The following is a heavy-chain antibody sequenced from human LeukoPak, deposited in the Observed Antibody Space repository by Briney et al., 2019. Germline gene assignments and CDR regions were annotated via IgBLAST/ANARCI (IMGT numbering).Heavy chain of an antibody. CDR3: ARGNGGKAPYYYYYYYMDV. CDR1: GGSFSGYY. J-gene: IGHJ6*03. Sequence: TASETLSLTCAVYGGSFSGYYWSWIRQPPGKGLEWIGEINHSGSTNYNPSLKSRVTISVDTSKNQFSLKLSSVTAADTAVYYCARGNGGKAPYYYYYYYMDVWGKGTTVTVSS. CDR2: INHSGST. V-gene: IGHV4-34*01. D-gene: IGHD4-23*01.